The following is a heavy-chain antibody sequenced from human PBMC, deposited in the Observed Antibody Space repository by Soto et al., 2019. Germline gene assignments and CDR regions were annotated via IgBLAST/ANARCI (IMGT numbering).Heavy chain of an antibody. D-gene: IGHD3-22*01. V-gene: IGHV3-74*01. Sequence: EVQLVESGGDLVQPGGSLRLSCAASGFTFSTYWMHWVRQAPGKGLLWVSRIKTDGTYATYADSGKGRFTISRDNAKNTLYLQTNSLRVEDAAVYHCAAGGSGYYANWGQGTLVTVSS. CDR2: IKTDGTYA. J-gene: IGHJ4*02. CDR1: GFTFSTYW. CDR3: AAGGSGYYAN.